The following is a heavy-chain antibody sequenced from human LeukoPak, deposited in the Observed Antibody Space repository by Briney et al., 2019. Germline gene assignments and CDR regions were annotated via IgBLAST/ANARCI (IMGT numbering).Heavy chain of an antibody. CDR3: ARVGHYGDYAWDP. CDR2: INPNSGGT. Sequence: ASVKGSCKASGYTFTGYYIHWVRQAPGQGLEGMGWINPNSGGTNYAQKFQGRVTMTRDTSISTAYMELSRLRSDGTAVYYCARVGHYGDYAWDPWGQGTLVTVSS. J-gene: IGHJ5*02. CDR1: GYTFTGYY. D-gene: IGHD4-17*01. V-gene: IGHV1-2*02.